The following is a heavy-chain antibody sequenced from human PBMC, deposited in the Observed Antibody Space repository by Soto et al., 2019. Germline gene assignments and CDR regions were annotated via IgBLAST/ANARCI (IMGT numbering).Heavy chain of an antibody. CDR1: GYTFTSYG. Sequence: QVQLVQSGAEVKKPGASVKVSCKASGYTFTSYGISWVRQAPGQGLEWMGWISAYNGNTNYAQKLQGRVTMTTDTTTSKAYMELRSLRSDDTAVYYCARSTMVRGVINYYGMDVWGQGTTVTVSS. J-gene: IGHJ6*02. V-gene: IGHV1-18*01. CDR2: ISAYNGNT. CDR3: ARSTMVRGVINYYGMDV. D-gene: IGHD3-10*01.